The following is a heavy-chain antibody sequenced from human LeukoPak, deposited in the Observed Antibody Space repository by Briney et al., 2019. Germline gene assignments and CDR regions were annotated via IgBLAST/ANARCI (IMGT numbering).Heavy chain of an antibody. V-gene: IGHV4-4*02. Sequence: PSETLSLTCGVSGGSVSSTNWWTWPRQPPGKGLGWIGEVHLDGRTNFNPSLKSRLTMSVDLSENHVSLKLTSVTAADTAVYYCAREGGFYRPLDYSGQGTLVTVSS. J-gene: IGHJ4*02. CDR2: VHLDGRT. CDR1: GGSVSSTNW. D-gene: IGHD6-25*01. CDR3: AREGGFYRPLDY.